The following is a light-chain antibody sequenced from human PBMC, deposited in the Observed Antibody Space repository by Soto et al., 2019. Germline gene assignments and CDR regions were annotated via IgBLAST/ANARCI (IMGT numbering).Light chain of an antibody. CDR1: QSISNW. CDR3: QQYNSAFLT. Sequence: DIQMTQSPSTLSASVGDRDTITCRASQSISNWLAWYQQKPGKAPKLLIYDVSTLESGVPSRFSGRGSGTEFILTISSLQPDDFATYYCQQYNSAFLTFGGGTKVDIK. J-gene: IGKJ4*01. CDR2: DVS. V-gene: IGKV1-5*01.